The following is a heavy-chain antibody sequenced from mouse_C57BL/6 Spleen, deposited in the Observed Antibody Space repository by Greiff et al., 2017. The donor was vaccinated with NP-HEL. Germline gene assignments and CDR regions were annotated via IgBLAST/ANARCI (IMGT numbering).Heavy chain of an antibody. V-gene: IGHV1-81*01. Sequence: QVQLQQSGAELARPGASVKLSCKASGYTFTSYGISWVKQSTGQGLEWIGEIYPRSGNTYYNEKFKGKATLTADKSSSTAYMELRSLTSEDSAVYFCARFYGYYAMDYWGQGTSVTVSS. CDR2: IYPRSGNT. CDR3: ARFYGYYAMDY. D-gene: IGHD1-1*02. CDR1: GYTFTSYG. J-gene: IGHJ4*01.